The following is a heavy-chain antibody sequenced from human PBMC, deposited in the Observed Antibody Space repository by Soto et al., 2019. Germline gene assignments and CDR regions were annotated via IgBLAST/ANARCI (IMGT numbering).Heavy chain of an antibody. J-gene: IGHJ4*02. Sequence: GGSLRLSCSASGFTFSSYAMHWVRQAPGKGLEYVSVISSNGGSTCYAYSVKGRFTISRDNSKNTLYLQMSSLRADDTAVYYCARGEKYSYDTSGDYYLDYWGQGTLVTVSS. D-gene: IGHD3-22*01. CDR2: ISSNGGST. CDR3: ARGEKYSYDTSGDYYLDY. CDR1: GFTFSSYA. V-gene: IGHV3-64D*06.